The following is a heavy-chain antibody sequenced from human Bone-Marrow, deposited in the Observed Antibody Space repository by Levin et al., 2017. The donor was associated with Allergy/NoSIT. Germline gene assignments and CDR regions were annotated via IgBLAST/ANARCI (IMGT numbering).Heavy chain of an antibody. J-gene: IGHJ5*02. CDR2: IKLKADGGAT. CDR3: TYMVRGVGAFGP. D-gene: IGHD3-10*01. Sequence: GGSLRLSCAGSGFTLSDAWMSWVRQAPGKGLEWVARIKLKADGGATDYAAPVQGRFTISRDDSENTLFLQMNTLKTEDTAVYYCTYMVRGVGAFGPWGQGTLVTVSS. V-gene: IGHV3-15*05. CDR1: GFTLSDAW.